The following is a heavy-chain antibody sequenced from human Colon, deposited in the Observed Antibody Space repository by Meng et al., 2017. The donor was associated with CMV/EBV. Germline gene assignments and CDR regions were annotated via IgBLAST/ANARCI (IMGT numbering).Heavy chain of an antibody. CDR2: ISNSGSTI. CDR3: AKGGVDTSMIYFYDMDV. D-gene: IGHD5-18*01. CDR1: AFTFSDYY. Sequence: GGSLRLSCAASAFTFSDYYMNWIRQAPGKGLEWISYISNSGSTIYYADSVKGRFTISSDNAKKSLYLQMNSLRAEDSAVYYCAKGGVDTSMIYFYDMDVWGQGTTVTVSS. J-gene: IGHJ6*02. V-gene: IGHV3-11*04.